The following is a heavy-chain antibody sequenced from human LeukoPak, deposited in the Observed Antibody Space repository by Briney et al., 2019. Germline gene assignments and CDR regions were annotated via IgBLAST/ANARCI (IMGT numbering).Heavy chain of an antibody. V-gene: IGHV3-23*01. Sequence: GGSLRLSCAASGFTFSSYAMSWVRQAPGKGLEWVSAISGSGGSTYYADSVKGRFTISRDNTKNTLYLQMNSLRAEDTAVYYCAKDPGYGDYQYWGQGTLVTVSS. J-gene: IGHJ4*02. CDR3: AKDPGYGDYQY. D-gene: IGHD4-17*01. CDR2: ISGSGGST. CDR1: GFTFSSYA.